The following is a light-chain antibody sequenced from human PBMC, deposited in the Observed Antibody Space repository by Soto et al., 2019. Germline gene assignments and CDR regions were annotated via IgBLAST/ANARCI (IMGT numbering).Light chain of an antibody. J-gene: IGKJ1*01. CDR1: QSVTSNY. CDR3: HQYGSSITWT. Sequence: EVVLTQSPGTVSLSPGERATLSCRASQSVTSNYLAWYQQKPGQAPRLLIYAAPSRATGIPARFSGSGSGTDFTLSISRLEPEDFAVYYCHQYGSSITWTFGQGTKVEIK. CDR2: AAP. V-gene: IGKV3-20*01.